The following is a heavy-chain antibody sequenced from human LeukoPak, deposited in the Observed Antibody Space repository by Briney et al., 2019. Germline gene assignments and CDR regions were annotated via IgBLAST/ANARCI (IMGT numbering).Heavy chain of an antibody. D-gene: IGHD1-1*01. J-gene: IGHJ6*03. Sequence: ASVTVSCKASGYTFTSYDINWVRQAPGQGLEWMGWMNPNSGNTGCAQKFQGRVTMTRNTSISTAYMELSSLRSEDTAVYYRARGAGTSYYYYYYMDVWGKGTTVTVSS. V-gene: IGHV1-8*01. CDR3: ARGAGTSYYYYYYMDV. CDR2: MNPNSGNT. CDR1: GYTFTSYD.